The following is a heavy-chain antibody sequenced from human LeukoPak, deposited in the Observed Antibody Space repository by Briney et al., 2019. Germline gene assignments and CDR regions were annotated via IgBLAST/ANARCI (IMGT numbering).Heavy chain of an antibody. CDR3: VRVYKWLVLTFYYYYMDV. D-gene: IGHD6-19*01. V-gene: IGHV3-53*01. CDR1: GFTVSSNY. Sequence: GGSLRLSCAASGFTVSSNYMSWVRQAPGKGLEWVSVIYSGGSTYYADSVKGRFTISRDNSKNTLYLQMNSLRAEDTAVYYCVRVYKWLVLTFYYYYMDVWGKGTTVTVSS. CDR2: IYSGGST. J-gene: IGHJ6*03.